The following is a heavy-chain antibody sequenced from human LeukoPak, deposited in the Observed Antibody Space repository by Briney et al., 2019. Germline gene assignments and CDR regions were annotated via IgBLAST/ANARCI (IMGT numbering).Heavy chain of an antibody. CDR3: ARDRRAVAVGN. Sequence: PGGSLRLSCVASGFIFTDYWMHWVRPAPGKGLEWVANIKRDGRDKHYVDSVKGRFTISRDNAKNSLSLQMNSLRAEDTAVYYCARDRRAVAVGNWGQGTLVTVSS. V-gene: IGHV3-7*04. J-gene: IGHJ1*01. D-gene: IGHD6-19*01. CDR1: GFIFTDYW. CDR2: IKRDGRDK.